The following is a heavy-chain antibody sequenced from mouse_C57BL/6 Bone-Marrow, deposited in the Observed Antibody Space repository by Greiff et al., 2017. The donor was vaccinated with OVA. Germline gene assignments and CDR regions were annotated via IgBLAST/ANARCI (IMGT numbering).Heavy chain of an antibody. CDR3: TPYEGEAWFAY. Sequence: EVQLQESGGGLVQPGGSMKLSCVASGFTFSNYWMNWVRQSPEKGLEWVAQIRLKSDNYATHYAESVKGRFTISRDDSKSSVYLQMNNLRAEDTGIYYCTPYEGEAWFAYWGQGTLVTVSA. V-gene: IGHV6-3*01. D-gene: IGHD2-12*01. CDR1: GFTFSNYW. J-gene: IGHJ3*01. CDR2: IRLKSDNYAT.